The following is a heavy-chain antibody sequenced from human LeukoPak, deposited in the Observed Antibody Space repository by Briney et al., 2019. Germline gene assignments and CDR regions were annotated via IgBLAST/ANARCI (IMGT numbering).Heavy chain of an antibody. CDR3: ARGVPYSSRPCDY. J-gene: IGHJ4*02. D-gene: IGHD6-13*01. CDR2: INHSGST. CDR1: GGSFSGYY. V-gene: IGHV4-34*01. Sequence: SETLSLTCAVYGGSFSGYYWSWIRQPPGKGLEWIGEINHSGSTNYNPSLKSRVTISVDTSKNQFSLKLSSVTAADTAVYYCARGVPYSSRPCDYWGQGTLVTVSS.